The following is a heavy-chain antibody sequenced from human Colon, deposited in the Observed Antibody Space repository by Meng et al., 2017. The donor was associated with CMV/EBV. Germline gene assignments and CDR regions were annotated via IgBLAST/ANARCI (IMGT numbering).Heavy chain of an antibody. CDR3: ARVGLYYDFWSGYYTNYFDY. V-gene: IGHV4-59*01. D-gene: IGHD3-3*01. Sequence: GSLRLSCTVSGGSISSYYWSWIRQPPGKGLEWIGDIYYSGSTNYNPSLKSRVTISVDTSKNQFSLKLSSVTAADTAVYYCARVGLYYDFWSGYYTNYFDYWGQGTLVTVSS. J-gene: IGHJ4*02. CDR2: IYYSGST. CDR1: GGSISSYY.